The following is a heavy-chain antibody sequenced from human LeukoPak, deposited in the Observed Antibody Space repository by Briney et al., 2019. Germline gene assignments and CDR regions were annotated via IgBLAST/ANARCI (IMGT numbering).Heavy chain of an antibody. J-gene: IGHJ4*02. V-gene: IGHV4-34*01. D-gene: IGHD1-26*01. CDR2: INHSGST. CDR1: GGSFSGYY. Sequence: SETLSLTCAVYGGSFSGYYWSWIRQPPGKGLEWIGEINHSGSTNYNPSLTSRVTISVATSKNQFSLKLSSVTTADTAVYYCARVRGGSFAFDYWGQGTLVTVSS. CDR3: ARVRGGSFAFDY.